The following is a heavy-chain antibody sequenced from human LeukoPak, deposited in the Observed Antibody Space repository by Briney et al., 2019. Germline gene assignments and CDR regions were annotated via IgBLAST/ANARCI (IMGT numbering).Heavy chain of an antibody. V-gene: IGHV4-39*07. CDR2: INHSGST. CDR3: ARGGMVRGVIYRPGHYYYMDV. J-gene: IGHJ6*03. CDR1: GGSISSSSYY. Sequence: PSETLSLTCTVSGGSISSSSYYWSWIRQPPGKGLEWIGEINHSGSTNYNPSLKSRVTISVDTSKNQFSLKLSSVTAADTAVYYCARGGMVRGVIYRPGHYYYMDVWGKGTTVTVSS. D-gene: IGHD3-10*01.